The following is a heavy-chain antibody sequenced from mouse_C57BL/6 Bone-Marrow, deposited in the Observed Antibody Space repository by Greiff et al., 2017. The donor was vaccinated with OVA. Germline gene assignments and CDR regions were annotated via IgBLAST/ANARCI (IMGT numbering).Heavy chain of an antibody. CDR1: GFTFSSYT. CDR2: ISGGGGNT. D-gene: IGHD2-2*01. Sequence: EVMLVESGGGLVKPGGSLKLSCAASGFTFSSYTMSWVRQTPEKRLEWVATISGGGGNTYYPDSVKGRFTISRDNAKNTLYLQMSSLRSEDKASYYCARSPDLLWLRRDPFYWYFDVWGTGTTVTVSS. V-gene: IGHV5-9*01. CDR3: ARSPDLLWLRRDPFYWYFDV. J-gene: IGHJ1*03.